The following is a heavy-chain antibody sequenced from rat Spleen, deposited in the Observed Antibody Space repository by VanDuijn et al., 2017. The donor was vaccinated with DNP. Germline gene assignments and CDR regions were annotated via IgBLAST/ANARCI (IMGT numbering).Heavy chain of an antibody. CDR1: GFTFSNYD. J-gene: IGHJ2*01. CDR2: ISYDGVST. Sequence: EVQLVESGGGLVQPGRSMKLSCVASGFTFSNYDMAWVRQAPKKGLEWVATISYDGVSTYFRDSVKGRFTISRDNAKSMLFLQMDSLRSEDTATYYCARPDYWGQGVMVTVSS. V-gene: IGHV5-7*01. CDR3: ARPDY.